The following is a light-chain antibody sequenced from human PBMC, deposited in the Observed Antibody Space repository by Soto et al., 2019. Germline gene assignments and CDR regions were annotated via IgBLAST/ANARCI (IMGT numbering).Light chain of an antibody. V-gene: IGKV1-33*01. J-gene: IGKJ4*01. CDR2: DAS. Sequence: DIQMTQPPSSLSASVGDRVTITCQASQDIRNYLNWYQQKPGKAPKLLIHDASTLETGVPSRFSGSGSGTHFTFTIISLQPEDIATYYCQQFDNLPLLTFGGGTKVEIK. CDR3: QQFDNLPLLT. CDR1: QDIRNY.